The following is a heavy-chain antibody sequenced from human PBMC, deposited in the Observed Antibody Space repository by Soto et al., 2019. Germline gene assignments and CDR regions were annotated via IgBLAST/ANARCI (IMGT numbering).Heavy chain of an antibody. J-gene: IGHJ6*03. D-gene: IGHD6-13*01. CDR3: ARSVAAGHYYYYMDV. V-gene: IGHV2-5*02. Sequence: APALVNPTRTLTLTCTFSGFSLSNSGVGVGWIRQPPGKALEWLALIYWDDDKRYSPSLKSRLTITKDTSKNQVVLTMTNMDPVDTATYYCARSVAAGHYYYYMDVWGKGTTVTVSS. CDR1: GFSLSNSGVG. CDR2: IYWDDDK.